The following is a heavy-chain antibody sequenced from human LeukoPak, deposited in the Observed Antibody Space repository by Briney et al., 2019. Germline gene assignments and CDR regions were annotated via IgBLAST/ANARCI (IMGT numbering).Heavy chain of an antibody. CDR1: GGSISSYY. D-gene: IGHD3-3*01. CDR2: IYYSGST. V-gene: IGHV4-59*01. Sequence: SETLSLTCTVSGGSISSYYWSWIRLPPGKGLEWIGYIYYSGSTNYNPSLKSRVTISVDTSKNQFSLKLSSVTAADTAVYYCARGHEVTIFGVVIIGWFDPWGQGTLVTVSS. CDR3: ARGHEVTIFGVVIIGWFDP. J-gene: IGHJ5*02.